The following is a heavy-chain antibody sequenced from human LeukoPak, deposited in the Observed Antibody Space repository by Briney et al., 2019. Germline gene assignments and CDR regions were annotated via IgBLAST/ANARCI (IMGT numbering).Heavy chain of an antibody. CDR2: INPNSGGT. CDR3: ATYYYDSSGSFDY. D-gene: IGHD3-22*01. J-gene: IGHJ4*02. CDR1: GYTFTGYY. V-gene: IGHV1-2*02. Sequence: ASVKVSCKASGYTFTGYYMHWVRQAPGQRLEWMGWINPNSGGTNYAQKFQGRVTMTRNTSISTAHMELSSLRSEDTAVYYCATYYYDSSGSFDYWGQGTLVTVSS.